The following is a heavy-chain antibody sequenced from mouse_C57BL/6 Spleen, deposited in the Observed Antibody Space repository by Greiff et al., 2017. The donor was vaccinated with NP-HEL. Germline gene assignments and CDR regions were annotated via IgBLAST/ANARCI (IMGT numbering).Heavy chain of an antibody. D-gene: IGHD2-2*01. J-gene: IGHJ4*01. CDR1: GYTFTSYW. CDR3: TRGDYKVTRDYAMDY. CDR2: IYPGNSDT. V-gene: IGHV1-5*01. Sequence: EVQLQQSGTVLARPGASVKMSCKTSGYTFTSYWMHWVKQRPGQGLEWIGAIYPGNSDTSYNQKFKGKAKLTAVTSASTAYMELSSLTNEDSAVYYCTRGDYKVTRDYAMDYWGQGTSVTVSS.